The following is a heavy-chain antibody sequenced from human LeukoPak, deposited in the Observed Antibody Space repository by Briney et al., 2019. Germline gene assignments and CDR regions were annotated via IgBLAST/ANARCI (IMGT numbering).Heavy chain of an antibody. J-gene: IGHJ4*02. CDR2: INHSGST. CDR1: GGSFSGYY. CDR3: ARGQKRYYYDSSGYPLKS. V-gene: IGHV4-34*01. D-gene: IGHD3-22*01. Sequence: SGTLSLTCAVYGGSFSGYYWSWLRQPPGKGLEWIGEINHSGSTNYNPSLKSRVTISVDTSKNQFSLKLSSVTAADTAVYYCARGQKRYYYDSSGYPLKSWGQGTLVTVSS.